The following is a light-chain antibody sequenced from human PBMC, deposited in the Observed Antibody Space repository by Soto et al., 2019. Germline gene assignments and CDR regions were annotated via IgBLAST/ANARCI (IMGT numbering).Light chain of an antibody. CDR1: QSISYL. J-gene: IGKJ1*01. Sequence: DIQMTQSPSTKSAAVVDRVTITCLASQSISYLLALYRQKLGKAPTLLSYDASTLESGVPSRFSGSGFGTDLTLTTSTLQPEDFGTYYCQQYNSYSWTFGQGTKVDI. CDR2: DAS. V-gene: IGKV1-5*01. CDR3: QQYNSYSWT.